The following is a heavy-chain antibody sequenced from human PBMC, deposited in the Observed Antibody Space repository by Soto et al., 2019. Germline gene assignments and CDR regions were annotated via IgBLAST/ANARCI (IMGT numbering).Heavy chain of an antibody. CDR1: GDSISSSTYY. Sequence: PSQTLSLTCTISGDSISSSTYYWAWIRQPPGKGLEWIGSIYYSGSSYYNPSLKSRVTMSADTSKDQFSLSLSSVTAADTALYFCASSNSWHHYFDHWDQGTLVTVSS. CDR2: IYYSGSS. CDR3: ASSNSWHHYFDH. J-gene: IGHJ4*02. D-gene: IGHD6-13*01. V-gene: IGHV4-39*01.